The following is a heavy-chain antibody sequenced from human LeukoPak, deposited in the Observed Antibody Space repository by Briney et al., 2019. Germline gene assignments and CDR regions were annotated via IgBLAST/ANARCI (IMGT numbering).Heavy chain of an antibody. CDR3: ASSWYSYYFDY. J-gene: IGHJ4*02. CDR1: GGSISSSSYY. CDR2: VFYNGNT. D-gene: IGHD6-13*01. V-gene: IGHV4-39*07. Sequence: SETLSLTCTVSGGSISSSSYYWGWIRQPPGKGLEWLGSVFYNGNTYYNPSLKSRVTISVDTSKNQFSLKLSSVTAADTAVYYCASSWYSYYFDYWGQGTLVTVSS.